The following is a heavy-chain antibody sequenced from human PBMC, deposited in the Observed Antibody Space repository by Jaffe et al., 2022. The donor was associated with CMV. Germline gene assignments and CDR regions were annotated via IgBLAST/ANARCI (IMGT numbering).Heavy chain of an antibody. J-gene: IGHJ3*02. V-gene: IGHV4-59*01. D-gene: IGHD4-17*01. CDR2: IYYSGST. CDR3: ARDFRRGLLRRQGFDI. CDR1: GGSISSYY. Sequence: QVQLQESGPGLVKPSETLSLTCTVSGGSISSYYWSWIRQPPGKGLEWIGYIYYSGSTNYNPSLKSRVTISVDTSKNQFSLKLSSVTAADTAVYYCARDFRRGLLRRQGFDIWGQGTMVTVSS.